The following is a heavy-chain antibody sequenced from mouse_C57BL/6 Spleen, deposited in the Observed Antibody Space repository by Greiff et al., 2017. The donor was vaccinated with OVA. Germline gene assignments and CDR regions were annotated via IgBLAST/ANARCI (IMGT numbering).Heavy chain of an antibody. V-gene: IGHV1-54*01. D-gene: IGHD1-1*01. CDR2: INPGSGGT. J-gene: IGHJ4*01. CDR1: GYAFTNYL. CDR3: ARAITTVAYAMDY. Sequence: VQLQQSGAELVRPGTSVKVSCKASGYAFTNYLIEWVKQRPGQGLEWIGVINPGSGGTNYNEKFKGKATLTADKSSSPAYMQLSSLTSEDSAVYFCARAITTVAYAMDYWGQGTSVTVSS.